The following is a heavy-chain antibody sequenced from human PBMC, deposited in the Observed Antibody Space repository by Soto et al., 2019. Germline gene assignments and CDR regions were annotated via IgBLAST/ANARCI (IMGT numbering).Heavy chain of an antibody. D-gene: IGHD3-3*01. CDR2: IDNSGDGS. V-gene: IGHV3-23*05. Sequence: GGSLRLSCAASGFIFRNHVLNWVRQAPGKGLEWVSAIDNSGDGSFYADSVKGRFIISRDNSKDTVFLHMNNLRLEDTAFYYCAKIPSRGMIFGAGSWGQGTLVTVSS. CDR3: AKIPSRGMIFGAGS. CDR1: GFIFRNHV. J-gene: IGHJ5*02.